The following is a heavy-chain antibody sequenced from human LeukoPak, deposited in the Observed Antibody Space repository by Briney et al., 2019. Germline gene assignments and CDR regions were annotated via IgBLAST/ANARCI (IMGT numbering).Heavy chain of an antibody. J-gene: IGHJ3*02. CDR1: GGSISSSNW. D-gene: IGHD3-10*01. V-gene: IGHV4-4*02. CDR3: ARDRYYGSGSYTHAFDI. CDR2: IYHRGNT. Sequence: SETLSLTCAVSGGSISSSNWWNWVRQTPGKGLEWIGEIYHRGNTHYNPSLKSRVTMSVDTSTNQFSLRVNSVTAADTAVYYCARDRYYGSGSYTHAFDIWGQGTMVTVSS.